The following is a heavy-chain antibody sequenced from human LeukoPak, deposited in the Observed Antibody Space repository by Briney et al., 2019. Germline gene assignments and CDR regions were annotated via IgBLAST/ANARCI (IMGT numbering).Heavy chain of an antibody. CDR2: ITADNGNT. J-gene: IGHJ4*02. CDR1: GYTFIAYT. V-gene: IGHV1-3*01. D-gene: IGHD6-19*01. CDR3: ARELAVAGQPFDY. Sequence: ASVNVSFKAFGYTFIAYTMHWVRQAPGQRLEWMGWITADNGNTKYSQKLQGRVTITRDTSASTAYMELSSLRSDDTAVYHCARELAVAGQPFDYWGQGTLVTVSS.